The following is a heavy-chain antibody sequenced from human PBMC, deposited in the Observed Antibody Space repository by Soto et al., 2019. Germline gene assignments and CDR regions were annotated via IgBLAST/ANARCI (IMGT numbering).Heavy chain of an antibody. CDR3: AKDRSHEGWFDP. J-gene: IGHJ5*02. CDR1: GFTFSSYA. Sequence: GGSLRLCCAASGFTFSSYAMSWVRQAPGKGLEWVSAISGSGGSTYYADSVKGRFTISRDNSKNTLYLQMNSLRAEDTAVYYWAKDRSHEGWFDPWGQGTLVTVSS. CDR2: ISGSGGST. V-gene: IGHV3-23*01.